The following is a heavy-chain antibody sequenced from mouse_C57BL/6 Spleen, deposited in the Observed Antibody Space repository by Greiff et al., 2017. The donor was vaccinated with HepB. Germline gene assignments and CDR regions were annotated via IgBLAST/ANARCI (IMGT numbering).Heavy chain of an antibody. CDR1: GYTFTSYW. Sequence: QVQLQQPGAELVMPGASVKLSCKASGYTFTSYWMHWVKQRPGQGLEWIGEIDPSDSYTNYNQKFKGKSTLTVDKSSSTACMQLSSLTSEDSAVYYCARSPYYYGSSYFDYWGQGTTLTVSS. D-gene: IGHD1-1*01. CDR2: IDPSDSYT. J-gene: IGHJ2*01. CDR3: ARSPYYYGSSYFDY. V-gene: IGHV1-69*01.